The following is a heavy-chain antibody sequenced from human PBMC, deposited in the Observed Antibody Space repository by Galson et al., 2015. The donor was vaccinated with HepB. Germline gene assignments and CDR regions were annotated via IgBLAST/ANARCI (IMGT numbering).Heavy chain of an antibody. CDR1: GFTFSSYA. J-gene: IGHJ4*02. Sequence: SLRLSCAASGFTFSSYAMHWVRQAPGKGLEWVAVISYDGSNKYYADSVKGRFTISRDNSKNTLYLQMNSLRAEDTAVYYCARDLVLRYFDWSFDYWGQGTLVTVSS. D-gene: IGHD3-9*01. CDR3: ARDLVLRYFDWSFDY. V-gene: IGHV3-30*04. CDR2: ISYDGSNK.